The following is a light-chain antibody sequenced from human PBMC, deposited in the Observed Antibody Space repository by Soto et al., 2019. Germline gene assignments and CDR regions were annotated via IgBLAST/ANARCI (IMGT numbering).Light chain of an antibody. J-gene: IGKJ1*01. V-gene: IGKV3-20*01. CDR2: GAS. CDR1: QSVSSSY. Sequence: EIVLTQSPGTLSLSPGERATLSCRASQSVSSSYLAWYQQKPVQAPRPLIYGASTRAIGIPDRLSGSGSGTDFTLTISSLEPEDFAVYYCQQYGSSPWTFGQGTKVEIK. CDR3: QQYGSSPWT.